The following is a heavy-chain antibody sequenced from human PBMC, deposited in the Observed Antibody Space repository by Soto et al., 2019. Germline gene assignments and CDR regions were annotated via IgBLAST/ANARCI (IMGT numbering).Heavy chain of an antibody. J-gene: IGHJ4*02. V-gene: IGHV4-59*08. CDR1: GGSISSYY. CDR2: IYYSGST. CDR3: ARSSYYYGSGSYSDY. D-gene: IGHD3-10*01. Sequence: SETLSLTCTVSGGSISSYYWSWIRQPPGKGLEWIGYIYYSGSTNYNPSLKSRVTISVDTSKNQFSLKLSSVTAANTAVYYCARSSYYYGSGSYSDYWGQGTLVTVSS.